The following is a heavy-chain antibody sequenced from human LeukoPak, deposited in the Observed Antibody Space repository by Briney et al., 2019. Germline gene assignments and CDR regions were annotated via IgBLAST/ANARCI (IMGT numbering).Heavy chain of an antibody. CDR1: GGSISSSSYY. J-gene: IGHJ4*02. D-gene: IGHD5-12*01. CDR2: IYYRGST. V-gene: IGHV4-39*07. Sequence: SETLSLTCTVSGGSISSSSYYWGWIRQPPGKGLEWIGSIYYRGSTYYNPFLKSRVTISVDTSKNQFSLKLSSVTAADTAVYYCARAYSGYDFAFDYWGQGTLVTVSS. CDR3: ARAYSGYDFAFDY.